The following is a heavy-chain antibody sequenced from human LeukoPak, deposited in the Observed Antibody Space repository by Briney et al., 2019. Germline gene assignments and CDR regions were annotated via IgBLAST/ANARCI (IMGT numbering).Heavy chain of an antibody. V-gene: IGHV3-21*05. D-gene: IGHD2-15*01. Sequence: GGSLRLSCTASGFTLPTYWMSWVRQAPGKGLEWVSYISSSSSYIYYADSVKGRFTISRDNAKNSLYLQMNSLRAEDTAVYYCARDPHLYCSGGSCWPYYFDYWGQGTLVTVSS. J-gene: IGHJ4*02. CDR2: ISSSSSYI. CDR3: ARDPHLYCSGGSCWPYYFDY. CDR1: GFTLPTYW.